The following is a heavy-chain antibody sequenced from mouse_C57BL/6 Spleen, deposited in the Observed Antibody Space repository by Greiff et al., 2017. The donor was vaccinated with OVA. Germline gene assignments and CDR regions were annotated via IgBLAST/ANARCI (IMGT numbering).Heavy chain of an antibody. Sequence: QVQLQQSGAELVKPGASVKLSCKASGYTFTSYWMHWVKQRPGQGLEWIGMIHPNSGSTNYNEKFKSKATLTVDKSSSTAYMQLSSLTSEDSAVYYCARDSSGYFAYWGQGTLVTVSA. D-gene: IGHD3-2*02. J-gene: IGHJ3*01. CDR3: ARDSSGYFAY. CDR1: GYTFTSYW. CDR2: IHPNSGST. V-gene: IGHV1-64*01.